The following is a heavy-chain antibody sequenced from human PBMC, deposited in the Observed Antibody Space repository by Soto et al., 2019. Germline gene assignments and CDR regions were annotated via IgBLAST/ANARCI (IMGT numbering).Heavy chain of an antibody. Sequence: QVQLQESGPGLVKPSETLSLTCTVSGGSITSHSWNWIRQPPGKGLEWIGYIYYSGSTNYNPSLRSRITMSVDTSKNQSSLKLSPVTAADTAVYYCARREQLEFYYYMDVWGKGTTVTVSS. J-gene: IGHJ6*03. V-gene: IGHV4-59*08. CDR2: IYYSGST. D-gene: IGHD1-26*01. CDR1: GGSITSHS. CDR3: ARREQLEFYYYMDV.